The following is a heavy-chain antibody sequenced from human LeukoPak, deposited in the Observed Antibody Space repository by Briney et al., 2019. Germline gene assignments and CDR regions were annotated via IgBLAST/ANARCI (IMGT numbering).Heavy chain of an antibody. Sequence: PWGSLRLSCAASGFTFSYYSMNWVRQAPGKGLEWVSGISGSGGSTYYADSVKGRFTISRDNSKNTLYLQMNSLRAEDTAVYYCAKDTRQSMYYYDSSGQDFDYWGQGTLVTVSS. J-gene: IGHJ4*02. CDR2: ISGSGGST. CDR3: AKDTRQSMYYYDSSGQDFDY. V-gene: IGHV3-23*01. CDR1: GFTFSYYS. D-gene: IGHD3-22*01.